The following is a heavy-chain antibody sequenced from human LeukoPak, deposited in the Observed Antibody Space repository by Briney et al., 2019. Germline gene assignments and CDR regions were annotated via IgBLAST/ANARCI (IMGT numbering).Heavy chain of an antibody. J-gene: IGHJ4*02. CDR3: ARADTIWVVSGNAY. Sequence: ASVKVSCEASRYTFTDYYMHWVRQAPGQGLEWMGWINPNSGGTNYAQKFQGRVTMTRDTSINTAYMELNRLRSDDTAVYYCARADTIWVVSGNAYWGQGTLVTVSS. V-gene: IGHV1-2*02. D-gene: IGHD2-21*02. CDR2: INPNSGGT. CDR1: RYTFTDYY.